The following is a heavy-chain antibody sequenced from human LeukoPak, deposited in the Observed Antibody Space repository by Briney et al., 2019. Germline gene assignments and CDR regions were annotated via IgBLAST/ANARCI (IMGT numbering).Heavy chain of an antibody. J-gene: IGHJ4*02. D-gene: IGHD5-18*01. V-gene: IGHV4-34*01. CDR1: GGSFSGYY. Sequence: SETLSLTCAVYGGSFSGYYWSWIRQPPGKGLEWIGEINHSGSTNYNPSLKSRVTISVDTSKNQFSLKLSSVTAADTAVYYCARGGGSYGYDYWGQGTLVTVSS. CDR2: INHSGST. CDR3: ARGGGSYGYDY.